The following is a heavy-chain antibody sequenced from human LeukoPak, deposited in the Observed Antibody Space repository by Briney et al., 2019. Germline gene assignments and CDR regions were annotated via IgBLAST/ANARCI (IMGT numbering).Heavy chain of an antibody. Sequence: PGGSLRLSCAASGFTFSSYSMNWVRQAPGKGLQWVSSISSGRSYIYYPDSVKGRFTISRDNAKNSLYLQMNSLRGEDTAVYYCARGDGATPPDAFDIWGQGTMVTVSS. V-gene: IGHV3-21*01. CDR2: ISSGRSYI. CDR3: ARGDGATPPDAFDI. J-gene: IGHJ3*02. CDR1: GFTFSSYS. D-gene: IGHD3-10*01.